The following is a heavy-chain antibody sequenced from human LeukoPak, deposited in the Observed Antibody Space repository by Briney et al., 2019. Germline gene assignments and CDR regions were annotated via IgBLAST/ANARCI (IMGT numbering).Heavy chain of an antibody. V-gene: IGHV4-39*07. CDR2: YYSGST. J-gene: IGHJ6*03. Sequence: YYSGSTYYNPSLNSRVTISVDTSKNQFSLKLSSVTAADTAVYYCARDFWSGYPTFYYMDVWGKGTTVTVSS. D-gene: IGHD3-3*01. CDR3: ARDFWSGYPTFYYMDV.